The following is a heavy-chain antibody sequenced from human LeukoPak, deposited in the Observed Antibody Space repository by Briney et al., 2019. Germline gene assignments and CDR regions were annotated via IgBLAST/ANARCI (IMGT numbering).Heavy chain of an antibody. V-gene: IGHV1-2*02. CDR1: VYTFTCYY. CDR3: ARGPPTIVVVITTGDFDS. CDR2: INPNSGGT. Sequence: ASVNVSCKASVYTFTCYYIHWVRQAPGQGLEWMGWINPNSGGTNYAQKFQGRVTMTRDTSISTAYMELGRLRSDDRAVYYCARGPPTIVVVITTGDFDSWGQGTLVTVSS. J-gene: IGHJ4*02. D-gene: IGHD3-22*01.